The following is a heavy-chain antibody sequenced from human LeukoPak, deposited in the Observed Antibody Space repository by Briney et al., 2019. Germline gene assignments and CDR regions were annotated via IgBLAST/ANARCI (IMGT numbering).Heavy chain of an antibody. CDR2: IYYSGST. Sequence: KASETLSLTCTVSGGSISSYYWSWIRQPPGKGLEWIGHIYYSGSTTYNPSLKGRVTISVDTSKNQFSLKLSSVTAADTAVYYCARGFAYGDTGSFDYWGQGTLVTVSS. CDR3: ARGFAYGDTGSFDY. D-gene: IGHD4-17*01. CDR1: GGSISSYY. J-gene: IGHJ4*02. V-gene: IGHV4-59*01.